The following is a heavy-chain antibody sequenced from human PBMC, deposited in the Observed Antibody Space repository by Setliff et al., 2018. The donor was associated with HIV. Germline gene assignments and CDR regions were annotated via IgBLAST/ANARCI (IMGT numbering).Heavy chain of an antibody. V-gene: IGHV3-7*01. CDR2: IKQDGSEK. Sequence: PGGSLRLSCAASGFTFSSAWMGWVRQAPAKGLEWVANIKQDGSEKYYGDSVQGRFTVSRDNAENSVYLQMNSLRAEDTAVYYCARDGGEYWGQGTLVTVSS. D-gene: IGHD3-16*01. J-gene: IGHJ4*02. CDR3: ARDGGEY. CDR1: GFTFSSAW.